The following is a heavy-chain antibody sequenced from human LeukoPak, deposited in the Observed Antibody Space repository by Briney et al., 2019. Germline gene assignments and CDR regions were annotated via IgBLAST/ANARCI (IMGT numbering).Heavy chain of an antibody. CDR3: AKNYHDSSGVFDY. J-gene: IGHJ4*02. CDR1: GFTFSSYS. Sequence: KPGGSLRLSCAASGFTFSSYSMNWVRQAPGKGLEWVSSISSSSSYIYYADSVKGRFTISRDNAKNSLYLQMNSLRAEDTAVYYCAKNYHDSSGVFDYWGRGTLVTVSS. CDR2: ISSSSSYI. V-gene: IGHV3-21*01. D-gene: IGHD3-22*01.